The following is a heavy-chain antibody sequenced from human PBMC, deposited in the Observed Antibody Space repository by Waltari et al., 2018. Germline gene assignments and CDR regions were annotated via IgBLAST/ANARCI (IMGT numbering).Heavy chain of an antibody. J-gene: IGHJ6*03. CDR2: ISSSGSTI. CDR1: GFTFSSYE. D-gene: IGHD3-3*01. CDR3: ARVGVLDYDFWSGFYMDV. V-gene: IGHV3-48*03. Sequence: EVQLVESGGGLVQPGGSLRLSCAASGFTFSSYEMNWVRPAPGKGLEWVSYISSSGSTIYYADSVKGRFTISRDNAKNSLYLQMNSLRAEDTAVYYCARVGVLDYDFWSGFYMDVWGKGTTVTVSS.